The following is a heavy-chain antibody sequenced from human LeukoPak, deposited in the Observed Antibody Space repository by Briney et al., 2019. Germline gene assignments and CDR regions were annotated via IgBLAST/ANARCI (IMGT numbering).Heavy chain of an antibody. Sequence: ASVKVSCSTSGYPFTGYYMHWVRQAPGQGLEWMGWINPNSGGTNYAQKFQGRVSMTSDTSISTANMELRSLISDDTAVYYCARYQYSSGWLTRGYYFDYWGQGTLVTVSS. J-gene: IGHJ4*02. CDR3: ARYQYSSGWLTRGYYFDY. V-gene: IGHV1-2*02. CDR2: INPNSGGT. CDR1: GYPFTGYY. D-gene: IGHD6-19*01.